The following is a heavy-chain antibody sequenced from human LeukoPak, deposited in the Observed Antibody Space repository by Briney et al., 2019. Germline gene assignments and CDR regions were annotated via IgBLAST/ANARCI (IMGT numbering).Heavy chain of an antibody. CDR3: ARGFFDYYDSSGRGYNWFDP. D-gene: IGHD3-22*01. CDR2: ISAYNGNT. Sequence: ASVKVSCKASGYTFTSYGISWVRQAPGQGLEWMGWISAYNGNTNYAQKLQGRVTMTTDTSTSTAYMELRSLRSDDTAVYYCARGFFDYYDSSGRGYNWFDPWGQGTLVTVSS. V-gene: IGHV1-18*01. J-gene: IGHJ5*02. CDR1: GYTFTSYG.